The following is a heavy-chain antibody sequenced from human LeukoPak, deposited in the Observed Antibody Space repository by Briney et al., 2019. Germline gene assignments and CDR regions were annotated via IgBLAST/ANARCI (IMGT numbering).Heavy chain of an antibody. V-gene: IGHV3-13*01. CDR2: IGTAGDT. D-gene: IGHD3-10*01. J-gene: IGHJ4*02. CDR1: GFTFSSYD. Sequence: GSLRLSCAASGFTFSSYDMHWVRQATGKGLEWVSAIGTAGDTYYPGSVKGRFTISRENAKNSLYLQMNSLRAGDTAVYYCARGRWGSGSYADYWGQGTLVTVSS. CDR3: ARGRWGSGSYADY.